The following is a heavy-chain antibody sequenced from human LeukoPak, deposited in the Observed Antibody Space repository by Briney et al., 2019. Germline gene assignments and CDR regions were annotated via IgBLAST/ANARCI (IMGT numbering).Heavy chain of an antibody. CDR3: ARGVYIAAAQYGY. D-gene: IGHD6-13*01. CDR2: IYYSGTT. Sequence: PSETLSLTCTVSGGSISSYYWSLIRQPPGKGLEWIGYIYYSGTTNYHPSLKSRVTISVDTSKNQFSLKLSSVTAADTAVYYCARGVYIAAAQYGYWGQGTLLTVSS. CDR1: GGSISSYY. V-gene: IGHV4-59*01. J-gene: IGHJ4*02.